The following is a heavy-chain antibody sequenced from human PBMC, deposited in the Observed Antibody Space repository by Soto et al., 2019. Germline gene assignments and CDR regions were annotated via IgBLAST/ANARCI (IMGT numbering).Heavy chain of an antibody. CDR1: GFTFSSYX. Sequence: GGSLRLSCAASGFTFSSYXMHXVRQAPCKGLEWVAVIWYDGSNKYYADSVKGRFTISRDNSKNTLYLQMNSLRAEDTAVYYCARDLCSSTSCYAGYYYYYYGMDVWGQGTTVTVSS. D-gene: IGHD2-2*01. CDR3: ARDLCSSTSCYAGYYYYYYGMDV. V-gene: IGHV3-33*01. CDR2: IWYDGSNK. J-gene: IGHJ6*02.